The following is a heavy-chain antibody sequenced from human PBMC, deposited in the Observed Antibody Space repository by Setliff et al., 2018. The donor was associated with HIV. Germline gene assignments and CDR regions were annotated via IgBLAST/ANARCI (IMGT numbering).Heavy chain of an antibody. V-gene: IGHV1-69*10. J-gene: IGHJ6*02. D-gene: IGHD3-9*01. CDR2: IIPLLTLA. CDR1: GGTFSDYA. Sequence: SVKVSCKASGGTFSDYAFTWVRQAPGQGLEWMGGIIPLLTLANYARKFQDRITVTADESTSTVYMELSSLGSEDTALYYCATSRNLIRYFDCSTRPQYHGMDVWGQGTTVTVSS. CDR3: ATSRNLIRYFDCSTRPQYHGMDV.